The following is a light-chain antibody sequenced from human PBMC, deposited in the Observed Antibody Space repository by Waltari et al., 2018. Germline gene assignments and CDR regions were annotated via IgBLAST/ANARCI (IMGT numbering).Light chain of an antibody. CDR2: HAS. CDR1: QSLSIY. V-gene: IGKV3-20*01. CDR3: QHYVSLPVT. J-gene: IGKJ1*01. Sequence: EIVLTQSPGTLSLSPGERATLSCRVSQSLSIYLAWYQQKPGRAPRLLIYHASSRATGVPDRFSGSGSGTDFSLTISRLEPEDFAVYYCQHYVSLPVTFGQGTKVEIK.